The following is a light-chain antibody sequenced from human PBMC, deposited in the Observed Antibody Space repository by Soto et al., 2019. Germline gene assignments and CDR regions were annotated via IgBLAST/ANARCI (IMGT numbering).Light chain of an antibody. CDR2: WAS. CDR3: QQYYSTPKT. CDR1: QTLLYSSSNKNS. Sequence: DIVMTQSPDSLAVSLGERATINCKSSQTLLYSSSNKNSLAWYQQKPGQPPKLLIYWASTRESGVPDRFSGSGSGTDFTLTISSLQAEDVAVYYCQQYYSTPKTFDQGTKVEIK. J-gene: IGKJ1*01. V-gene: IGKV4-1*01.